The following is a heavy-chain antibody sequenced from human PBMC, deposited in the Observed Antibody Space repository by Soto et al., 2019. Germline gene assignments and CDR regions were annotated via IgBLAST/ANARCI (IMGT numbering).Heavy chain of an antibody. Sequence: QVQLVQSGAEVRKPGASVRVSCKASGYSFTSYGISWVRQAPGRGLEWMGWISAYTGDTKYTQNFQGRVTLTTDTSASTVYMDLGSLRSDDTAVYYCARTYSSGWSLSTSDYWGQATLVTVSS. CDR3: ARTYSSGWSLSTSDY. D-gene: IGHD6-19*01. CDR1: GYSFTSYG. V-gene: IGHV1-18*04. J-gene: IGHJ4*02. CDR2: ISAYTGDT.